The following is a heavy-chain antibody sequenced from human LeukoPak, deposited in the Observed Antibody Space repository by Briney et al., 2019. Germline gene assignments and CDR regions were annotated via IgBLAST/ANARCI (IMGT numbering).Heavy chain of an antibody. CDR1: GFLFSSYP. V-gene: IGHV3-23*01. CDR2: ITASGDST. Sequence: PGGSLRLSCAGSGFLFSSYPISWVRQPPGKGLEWVSAITASGDSTYSADSVKGRFTISRDNAKNTVYLQMNSLRVEDTAVYYCARDPLVYMWGQGSLVTVSS. CDR3: ARDPLVYM. D-gene: IGHD2-2*02. J-gene: IGHJ4*02.